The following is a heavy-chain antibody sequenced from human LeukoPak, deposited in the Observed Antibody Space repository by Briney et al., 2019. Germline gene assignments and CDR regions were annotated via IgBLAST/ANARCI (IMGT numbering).Heavy chain of an antibody. CDR2: IYYSGST. CDR1: GGSFSGYY. Sequence: SETLSLTCAVYGGSFSGYYWSWIRQPPGKGLEWIGYIYYSGSTTYNASLKSRVIISVDTSKNQFSLKLSSVTAADTAVYYCARGATRGDYWGQGTLVTVSS. J-gene: IGHJ4*02. V-gene: IGHV4-59*01. CDR3: ARGATRGDY.